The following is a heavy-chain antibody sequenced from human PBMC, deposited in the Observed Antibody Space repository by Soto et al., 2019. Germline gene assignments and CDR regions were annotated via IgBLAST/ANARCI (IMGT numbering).Heavy chain of an antibody. V-gene: IGHV3-23*04. CDR3: AKDGNQVLPDRFDY. CDR2: ISSSGSNT. J-gene: IGHJ4*02. Sequence: EVQLVESGGGVVRPGGSLRISCVVSGFTLNNFAMNWVRQAPGKGLEWVSAISSSGSNTYYAESVKGHFTVSKDTSKNTLYLQMNSLRAEDTAVYFCAKDGNQVLPDRFDYWGQGTLVTVSS. D-gene: IGHD2-2*01. CDR1: GFTLNNFA.